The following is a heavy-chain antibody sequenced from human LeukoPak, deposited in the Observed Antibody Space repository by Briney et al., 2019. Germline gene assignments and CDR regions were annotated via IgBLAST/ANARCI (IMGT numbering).Heavy chain of an antibody. CDR1: GYTFTSYG. Sequence: ASVRVSCKASGYTFTSYGISWVRQAPGQGLEWMGWISAYNGNTNYAQKLQGRVTMTTDTSTSTAYMELRSLRSDDTAVYYCARDLCSSTSCYENWFDPWGQGTLVTVSS. CDR3: ARDLCSSTSCYENWFDP. D-gene: IGHD2-2*01. V-gene: IGHV1-18*01. J-gene: IGHJ5*02. CDR2: ISAYNGNT.